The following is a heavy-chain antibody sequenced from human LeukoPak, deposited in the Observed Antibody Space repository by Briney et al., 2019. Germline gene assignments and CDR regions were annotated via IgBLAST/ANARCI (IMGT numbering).Heavy chain of an antibody. CDR1: GGTFSSYA. Sequence: SVKVSCKASGGTFSSYAISWVRQAPGQGLEWMGGIIPIFGTANYAQKFQGRVTITTDESTSTAYMELSSLRSEDTAVYYCARARSNWVDYYHYMDVWGKGTTVTVSS. D-gene: IGHD7-27*01. CDR3: ARARSNWVDYYHYMDV. J-gene: IGHJ6*03. V-gene: IGHV1-69*05. CDR2: IIPIFGTA.